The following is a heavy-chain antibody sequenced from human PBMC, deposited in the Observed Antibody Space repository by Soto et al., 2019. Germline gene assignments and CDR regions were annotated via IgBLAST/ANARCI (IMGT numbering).Heavy chain of an antibody. CDR2: INAGNGNT. CDR3: ARGKTYSNYYWFDP. D-gene: IGHD4-4*01. V-gene: IGHV1-3*01. J-gene: IGHJ5*02. CDR1: GYTFTSYA. Sequence: ASVKVSCTASGYTFTSYAMHWVRQAPGQRLEWMGWINAGNGNTKYSQKFQGRVTITRDTSASTAYMELSSLRSEDTAVYYCARGKTYSNYYWFDPWGQGTLVTVSS.